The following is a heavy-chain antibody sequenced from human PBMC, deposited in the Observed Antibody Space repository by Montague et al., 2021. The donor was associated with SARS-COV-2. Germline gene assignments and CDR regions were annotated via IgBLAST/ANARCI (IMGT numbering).Heavy chain of an antibody. J-gene: IGHJ6*02. V-gene: IGHV3-43*02. Sequence: SLRLSCAASGFTFDDYAMHWVRQAPGKGLEWVSFISGDGGSTYYADSVKGRFSIFSDNSKNSLYPQMNSQRLEDNALYYCYKDLEYCSSTSCDYYYYYGIDVWGQGTTVTVSS. CDR3: YKDLEYCSSTSCDYYYYYGIDV. CDR1: GFTFDDYA. CDR2: ISGDGGST. D-gene: IGHD2-2*01.